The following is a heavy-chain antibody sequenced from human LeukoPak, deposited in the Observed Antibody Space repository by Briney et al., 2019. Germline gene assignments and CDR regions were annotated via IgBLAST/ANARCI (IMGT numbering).Heavy chain of an antibody. CDR3: ARTYDFGRGPPGDAFDN. D-gene: IGHD3-3*01. Sequence: GGSLGLSCAASGFTFTMFGMNWVRQAPGKGLEWVSYIDGHSGIIYYADSVQGRFTISRDNAKDSVFLQMNGLRVDDTAAYYCARTYDFGRGPPGDAFDNWGQGTLVTVPS. CDR2: IDGHSGII. V-gene: IGHV3-48*01. J-gene: IGHJ3*02. CDR1: GFTFTMFG.